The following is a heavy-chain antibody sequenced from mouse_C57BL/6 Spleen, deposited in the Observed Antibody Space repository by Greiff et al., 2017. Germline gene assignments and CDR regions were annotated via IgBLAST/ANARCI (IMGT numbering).Heavy chain of an antibody. D-gene: IGHD2-13*01. CDR3: VRDGGYYGEYYYARDY. V-gene: IGHV10-3*01. J-gene: IGHJ4*01. CDR1: GFTFNTYA. CDR2: IRSKSSNYAT. Sequence: EVKLVESGGGLVQPKGSLKLSCAASGFTFNTYAMHWVRQAPGKGLEWVARIRSKSSNYATYYADSVKDRFTISRDDSQSMLYMQMNNLKTEDTAMYYCVRDGGYYGEYYYARDYWGQGTSVTVSS.